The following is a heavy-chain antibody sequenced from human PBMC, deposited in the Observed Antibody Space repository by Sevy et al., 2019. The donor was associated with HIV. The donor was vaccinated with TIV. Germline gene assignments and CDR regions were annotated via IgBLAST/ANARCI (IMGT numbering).Heavy chain of an antibody. CDR3: AATREYYDENSGYFDY. CDR1: GYTLTQLS. CDR2: FDPEDDET. D-gene: IGHD3-22*01. J-gene: IGHJ4*02. Sequence: ASVKVSCKVSGYTLTQLSMHWVRQVPGKGLEWMGSFDPEDDETIYAQKFQGRVTMTEDTSTDTAYMELNSLRSEDTAVYYCAATREYYDENSGYFDYWGQGTLVTVSS. V-gene: IGHV1-24*01.